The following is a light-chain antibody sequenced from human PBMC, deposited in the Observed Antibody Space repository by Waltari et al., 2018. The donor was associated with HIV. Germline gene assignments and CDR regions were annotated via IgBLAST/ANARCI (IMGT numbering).Light chain of an antibody. CDR3: QVWDSPSEQIL. CDR1: NIGRRS. CDR2: HDS. J-gene: IGLJ2*01. V-gene: IGLV3-21*04. Sequence: SYELTQAPSESVAPGQTARLSCGGYNIGRRSVHWYQQKPGQAPALVIYHDSERPSGIPERFSGSNSGNTATLTISGVEAGDEAHYYCQVWDSPSEQILFGGGTRLTVL.